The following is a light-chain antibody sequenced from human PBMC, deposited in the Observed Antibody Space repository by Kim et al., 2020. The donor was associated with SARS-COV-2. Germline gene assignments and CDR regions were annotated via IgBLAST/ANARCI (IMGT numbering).Light chain of an antibody. V-gene: IGLV3-21*04. CDR3: QVWDSSSDHRV. CDR2: YES. Sequence: APGKTARITGAGNDIGSKSVHWYQQKPGQAPVLVIYYESDRPSGIPERFSGSNSGNTATLTISRVEAGDEADYYCQVWDSSSDHRVFGTGTKVTVL. J-gene: IGLJ1*01. CDR1: DIGSKS.